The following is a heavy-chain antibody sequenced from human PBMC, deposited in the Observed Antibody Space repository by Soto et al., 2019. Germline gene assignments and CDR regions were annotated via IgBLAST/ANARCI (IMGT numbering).Heavy chain of an antibody. CDR1: GGTFSSYA. J-gene: IGHJ3*01. CDR3: ARGGYSYEPHLFSF. Sequence: APVKVSFKASGGTFSSYAFSWGGPAPGQGLEWRGGIIPIFGTANYAQKFQGRVTITADESTSTAYMELSSLRSEDTAGYYCARGGYSYEPHLFSFRGQGTTVPVSS. CDR2: IIPIFGTA. D-gene: IGHD5-18*01. V-gene: IGHV1-69*13.